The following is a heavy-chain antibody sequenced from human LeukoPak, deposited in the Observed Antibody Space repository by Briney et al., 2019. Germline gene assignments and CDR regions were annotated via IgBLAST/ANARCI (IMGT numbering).Heavy chain of an antibody. D-gene: IGHD3-10*01. CDR1: GFSFSNYP. V-gene: IGHV3-7*01. CDR2: IKQEGSEK. CDR3: ARDRLFGSPGGMDV. J-gene: IGHJ6*02. Sequence: GGSLRLSCLASGFSFSNYPMSWVRQAPGKGLKWVADIKQEGSEKYYVDSVQGRFTITRDNAKNSLYLKMNSLRAEDTAVYYCARDRLFGSPGGMDVWGQGTTVTVSS.